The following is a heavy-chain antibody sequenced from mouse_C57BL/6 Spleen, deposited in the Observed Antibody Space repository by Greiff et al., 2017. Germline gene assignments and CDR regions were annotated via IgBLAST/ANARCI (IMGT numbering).Heavy chain of an antibody. J-gene: IGHJ2*01. CDR1: GYSFTDYN. D-gene: IGHD2-3*01. CDR3: ARDGMVATFFGY. Sequence: VQLQQSGPELVKPGASVKISCKASGYSFTDYNMNWVKQSHGKSLEWIGVINPNYGTTSYNQKFKGKATLTVDQSSSTPYMQLTRQTSEDSAVYCGARDGMVATFFGYWGQGTTLTVSS. V-gene: IGHV1-39*01. CDR2: INPNYGTT.